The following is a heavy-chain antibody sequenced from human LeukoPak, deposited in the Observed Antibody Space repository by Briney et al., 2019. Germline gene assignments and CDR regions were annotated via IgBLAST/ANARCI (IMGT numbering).Heavy chain of an antibody. D-gene: IGHD1-26*01. J-gene: IGHJ4*02. Sequence: ASVKVSCKASGGTFSNYAFSLVRQAPGQGLEWMAIINPSGSSTNYAQKFQGRITMTRDTSTSTVYMELNSLRSEDTAVYYCAREKTSGAFDYWGQGTLVTVSS. CDR3: AREKTSGAFDY. CDR2: INPSGSST. CDR1: GGTFSNYA. V-gene: IGHV1-46*01.